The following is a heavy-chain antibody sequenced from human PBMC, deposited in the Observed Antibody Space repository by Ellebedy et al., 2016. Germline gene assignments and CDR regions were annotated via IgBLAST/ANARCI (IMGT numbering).Heavy chain of an antibody. Sequence: GESLKISXAASGFTFSNYAMHWVRQAPGEGLEWVAIISYGDGAVKYYADSVKGRFSISRDSPKNTLFLHMSSLRPEDTAVYYCAKDRKVVIPKGYFDYWGQGTLVTVSS. D-gene: IGHD4-23*01. J-gene: IGHJ4*02. CDR1: GFTFSNYA. V-gene: IGHV3-30*18. CDR3: AKDRKVVIPKGYFDY. CDR2: ISYGDGAVK.